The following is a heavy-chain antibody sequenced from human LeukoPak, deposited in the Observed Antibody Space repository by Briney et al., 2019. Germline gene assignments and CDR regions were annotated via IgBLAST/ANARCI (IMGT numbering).Heavy chain of an antibody. Sequence: GGSLRLSCAASGFTFSGSALHWVRQASGKGLEWVGRIRSKANSYATSYAASVKGRFTISRDDSKNTAYLQMNSLKTEDTAVYYCTSGGIVVPGTTGSDYWGQGTLVTVSS. J-gene: IGHJ4*02. D-gene: IGHD6-13*01. V-gene: IGHV3-73*01. CDR1: GFTFSGSA. CDR3: TSGGIVVPGTTGSDY. CDR2: IRSKANSYAT.